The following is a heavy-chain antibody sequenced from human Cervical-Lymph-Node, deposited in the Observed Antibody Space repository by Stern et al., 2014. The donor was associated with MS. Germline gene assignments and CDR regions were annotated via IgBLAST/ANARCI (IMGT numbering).Heavy chain of an antibody. V-gene: IGHV3-53*01. CDR3: ARSGSPTRLDYGMDI. Sequence: EVQLVESGGGLIQPGGSLRLSCAASGFTVSSNYMSWVRQAPGKGLEWVSVIYSGDNKYYADAVKGRFTISRDNFKNTLYLQMNSLRVEDTAVYYCARSGSPTRLDYGMDIWGQGTTVTVSS. D-gene: IGHD3-3*01. CDR1: GFTVSSNY. CDR2: IYSGDNK. J-gene: IGHJ6*02.